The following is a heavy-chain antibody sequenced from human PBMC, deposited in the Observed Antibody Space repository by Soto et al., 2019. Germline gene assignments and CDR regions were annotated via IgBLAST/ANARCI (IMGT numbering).Heavy chain of an antibody. CDR3: AREKSDLELFNWLDP. J-gene: IGHJ5*02. V-gene: IGHV5-10-1*01. CDR2: IDPSDSYT. D-gene: IGHD1-7*01. CDR1: GYSFTSYW. Sequence: GESLKISWKGSGYSFTSYWSSWVRQMPGKGLEWMGRIDPSDSYTKYSPSFQGHVTISVDKSISTAYLQWNSLKASDTAIYYCAREKSDLELFNWLDPWGQGTLVTVSS.